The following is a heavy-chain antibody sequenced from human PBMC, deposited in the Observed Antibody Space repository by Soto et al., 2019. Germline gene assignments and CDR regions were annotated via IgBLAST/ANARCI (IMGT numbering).Heavy chain of an antibody. D-gene: IGHD6-6*01. CDR1: GFTFSRYG. CDR3: AKRVEYSSSTHYFDY. J-gene: IGHJ4*02. Sequence: EVQLLESGGGLVQPGGSLRLACAASGFTFSRYGMSWVRQAPGKGLEWVSSIGDSGGSTYYADSVKGRFTISRDTSKNTVSLQMNSLRAEDTAVYYCAKRVEYSSSTHYFDYWGQGTLVTVSS. CDR2: IGDSGGST. V-gene: IGHV3-23*01.